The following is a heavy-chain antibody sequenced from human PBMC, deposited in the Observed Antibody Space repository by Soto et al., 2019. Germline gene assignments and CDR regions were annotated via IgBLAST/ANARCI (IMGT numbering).Heavy chain of an antibody. Sequence: ASVKVSCKASGGTFSSYAISWVRQAPGQGLEWMGGIIPIFGTANYAQKFQGRVTITADESTSTAYMELSSLRSEDTAVYYCARDQYSSSWPETYYYYGMDVWGQGTTVTVS. J-gene: IGHJ6*02. CDR2: IIPIFGTA. D-gene: IGHD6-13*01. V-gene: IGHV1-69*13. CDR3: ARDQYSSSWPETYYYYGMDV. CDR1: GGTFSSYA.